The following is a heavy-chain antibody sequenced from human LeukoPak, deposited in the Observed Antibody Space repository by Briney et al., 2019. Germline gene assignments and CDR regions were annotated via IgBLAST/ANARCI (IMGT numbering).Heavy chain of an antibody. D-gene: IGHD6-19*01. Sequence: SETLPLTCTVFGGTISSYYWNWIRQPPGKGLEWIGYIHYSGSTKYNPSLKSRVTISVDTSKNQFSLKLSSVTAADTAVYYCARWYSSGLAFDYWGQAARVTVSS. CDR3: ARWYSSGLAFDY. CDR1: GGTISSYY. CDR2: IHYSGST. V-gene: IGHV4-59*08. J-gene: IGHJ4*02.